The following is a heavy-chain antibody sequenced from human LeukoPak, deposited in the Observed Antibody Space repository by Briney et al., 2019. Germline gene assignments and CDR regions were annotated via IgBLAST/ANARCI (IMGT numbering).Heavy chain of an antibody. D-gene: IGHD2-21*02. J-gene: IGHJ4*02. CDR1: GFTFGSYA. Sequence: PGGSLRLSCAASGFTFGSYAMGWVRQAPGKALEWVSVISNGGGSTYHADSVKGRFTISRDNSRNTLYLQMNSLRAEDTATYYCAKHLWGVVTAPIDYWGQGTLVTVSS. CDR2: ISNGGGST. V-gene: IGHV3-23*01. CDR3: AKHLWGVVTAPIDY.